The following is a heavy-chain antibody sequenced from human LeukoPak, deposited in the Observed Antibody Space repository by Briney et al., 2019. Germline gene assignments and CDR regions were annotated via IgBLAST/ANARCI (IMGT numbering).Heavy chain of an antibody. CDR3: ARIKCSGGSCYPAAFD. V-gene: IGHV1-18*01. CDR1: GYTFSSYG. J-gene: IGHJ1*01. CDR2: ISAYNGNS. Sequence: ASVKVSCKSSGYTFSSYGITWVRLAPGQGLEWMGWISAYNGNSNYAQKVQGRVTMTTDTSTSTAYMELRSLRSDDTAVYYCARIKCSGGSCYPAAFDWGQGTLVTVSS. D-gene: IGHD2-15*01.